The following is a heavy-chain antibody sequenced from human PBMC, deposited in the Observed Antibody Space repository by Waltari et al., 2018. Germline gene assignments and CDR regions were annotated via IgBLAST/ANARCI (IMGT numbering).Heavy chain of an antibody. J-gene: IGHJ4*02. CDR3: ARDSSGWLVFDY. CDR1: GFTFSSYW. CDR2: IKQDGSEK. Sequence: EVQLVESGGGLVQPGGSLRLSCAASGFTFSSYWMSWVRQAPGKGREWVANIKQDGSEKYYVDSVKGRFTMSRDNAKNSLYLQMNSLRAEDTAVYYCARDSSGWLVFDYWGQGTLVTVSS. V-gene: IGHV3-7*01. D-gene: IGHD6-19*01.